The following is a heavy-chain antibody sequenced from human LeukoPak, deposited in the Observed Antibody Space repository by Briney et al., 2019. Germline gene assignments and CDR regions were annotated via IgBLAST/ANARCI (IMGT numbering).Heavy chain of an antibody. CDR1: GGSISSYY. D-gene: IGHD6-6*01. Sequence: SETLSLTCTVSGGSISSYYWSWIRQPPGKGLEWIGYIYYSGSTNYNPSLKSRVTISVDTSKNQFSLKLSSVTAADTAVYYCARARSTSRYSSSWPPNHANWFDPWGQGTLVTVSS. CDR3: ARARSTSRYSSSWPPNHANWFDP. V-gene: IGHV4-59*01. CDR2: IYYSGST. J-gene: IGHJ5*02.